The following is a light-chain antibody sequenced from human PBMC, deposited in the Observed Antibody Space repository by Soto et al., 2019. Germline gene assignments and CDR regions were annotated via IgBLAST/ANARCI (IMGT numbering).Light chain of an antibody. Sequence: ELVLTQSPGTLSLSPGERATLSCRDSQTITNNYLAWYQQKPGQAPRLLIDDASRRATGIPDRFSGSGSGTDFTLTISRLEPEDFAVYYCQQCSTAPLTVGGGTKVESK. J-gene: IGKJ4*01. CDR1: QTITNNY. V-gene: IGKV3-20*01. CDR3: QQCSTAPLT. CDR2: DAS.